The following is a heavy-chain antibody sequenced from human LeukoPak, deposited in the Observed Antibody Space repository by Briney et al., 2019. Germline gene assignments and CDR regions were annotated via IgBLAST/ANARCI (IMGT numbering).Heavy chain of an antibody. CDR1: GFTFSIYA. CDR3: AKSRERWLQSRADH. Sequence: PGGSLRLSCAASGFTFSIYAMSWVRQAPGKGLEWVSAISGSGGSTYYADSVKGRFTISRDNSKNTLYLQMNSLRAEDTAVYYCAKSRERWLQSRADHWGQGTLVTVSS. CDR2: ISGSGGST. D-gene: IGHD5-24*01. V-gene: IGHV3-23*01. J-gene: IGHJ4*02.